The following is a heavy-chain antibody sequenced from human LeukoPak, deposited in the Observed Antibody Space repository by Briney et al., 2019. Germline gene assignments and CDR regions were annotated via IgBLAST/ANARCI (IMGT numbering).Heavy chain of an antibody. CDR1: GFTFSDYY. D-gene: IGHD6-13*01. J-gene: IGHJ6*02. CDR3: ARVEAAAGLSGAYYYYGMDV. V-gene: IGHV3-21*01. Sequence: PGGSLRLSCAASGFTFSDYYMNWIRQAPGKGLEWVSSISSSSSYIYYADSVEGRFTISRDNAKNSLYLQMNSLRAEDTAVYYCARVEAAAGLSGAYYYYGMDVWGQGTTVTVSS. CDR2: ISSSSSYI.